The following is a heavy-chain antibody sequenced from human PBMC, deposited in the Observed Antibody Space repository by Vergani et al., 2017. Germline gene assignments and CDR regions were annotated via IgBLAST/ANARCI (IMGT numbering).Heavy chain of an antibody. CDR1: GFTFDDYA. J-gene: IGHJ2*01. D-gene: IGHD3-3*01. Sequence: EVQLVESGGGLVQPGRSLRLSCAASGFTFDDYAMHWVRQAPGKGLEWVSGISWNSGSIGYADSVKGRFTISRDNAKNSLYLQMNSLRAEDTALYYCAKDQYDFWSGYANHSPFDLWGRGTLVTVSS. CDR2: ISWNSGSI. CDR3: AKDQYDFWSGYANHSPFDL. V-gene: IGHV3-9*01.